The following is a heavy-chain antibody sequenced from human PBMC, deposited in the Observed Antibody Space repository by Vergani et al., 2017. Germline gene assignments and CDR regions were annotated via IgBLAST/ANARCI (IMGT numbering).Heavy chain of an antibody. CDR1: GGSISSSNW. J-gene: IGHJ6*02. CDR3: ARDREYYYDSSGYYYYGMDV. Sequence: QLQLQESGPGLVKPSGTLSLTCAVSGGSISSSNWWSWVRQPPGKGLEWIGEIYHSGSTNYNPSLKSRVTISVDKSKNQFSLKLSSVTAADTAVYYCARDREYYYDSSGYYYYGMDVWGQGTTVTVSS. D-gene: IGHD3-22*01. V-gene: IGHV4-4*02. CDR2: IYHSGST.